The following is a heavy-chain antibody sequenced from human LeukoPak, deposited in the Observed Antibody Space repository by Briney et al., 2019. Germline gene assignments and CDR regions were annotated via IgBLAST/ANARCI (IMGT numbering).Heavy chain of an antibody. V-gene: IGHV4-30-2*01. J-gene: IGHJ4*02. D-gene: IGHD5-18*01. CDR1: GGSISSGGYY. CDR2: IYHSGST. CDR3: ARCGYSFIFDY. Sequence: PSETLSLTCTVSGGSISSGGYYWSWIRQPPGKGLEWIGYIYHSGSTYYNPSLKSRVTMSVDTSKNQFSLKLSSVTAADTAVYYCARCGYSFIFDYWGQGTLVTVSS.